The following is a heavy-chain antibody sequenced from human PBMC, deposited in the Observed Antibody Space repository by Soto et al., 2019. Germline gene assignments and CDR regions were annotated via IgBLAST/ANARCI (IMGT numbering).Heavy chain of an antibody. CDR3: ARAITIFGVVPDY. V-gene: IGHV3-13*01. CDR1: GFTFSSYD. CDR2: IGTAGDT. Sequence: AGGSLRLSCAASGFTFSSYDMHWVRQATGKGLEWVSAIGTAGDTYYPGSVKGRFTISRENAKNSLYLQMNSLRAGDTAVYYCARAITIFGVVPDYWGQGTLVTVSS. D-gene: IGHD3-3*01. J-gene: IGHJ4*02.